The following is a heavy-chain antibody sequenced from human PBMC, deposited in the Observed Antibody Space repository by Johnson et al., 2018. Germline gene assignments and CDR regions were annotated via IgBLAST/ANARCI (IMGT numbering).Heavy chain of an antibody. V-gene: IGHV3-48*01. J-gene: IGHJ6*03. D-gene: IGHD3-3*01. CDR1: GFTFMSYS. CDR2: ISSGRTTI. CDR3: ARALSYYEFGAYYYYIDV. Sequence: VQLVQSGGGLVQPGGSXRLSCAASGFTFMSYSMNWVRQAPGKGLEWVSYISSGRTTIYYAASVKGRFTISRDNAKNPLFLQMNSLRAEDTAQYYCARALSYYEFGAYYYYIDVWGKGTTVTVSS.